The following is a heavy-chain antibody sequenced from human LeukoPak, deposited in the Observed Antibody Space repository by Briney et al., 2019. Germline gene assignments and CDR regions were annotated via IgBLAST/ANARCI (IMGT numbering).Heavy chain of an antibody. D-gene: IGHD1-1*01. V-gene: IGHV3-74*01. J-gene: IGHJ4*02. CDR1: GFTFSSYW. CDR2: IKSDGSST. Sequence: GGSLRLSCAASGFTFSSYWMLWVRQAPGKGLVCVSRIKSDGSSTSYAGSVKGRFTISRDDAKNTLYLQMNSLRAEDTAVYYCARAYNSHFDYWGQGALVTVSS. CDR3: ARAYNSHFDY.